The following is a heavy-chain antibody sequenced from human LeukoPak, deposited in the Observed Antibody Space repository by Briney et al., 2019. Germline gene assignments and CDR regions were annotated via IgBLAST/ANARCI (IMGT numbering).Heavy chain of an antibody. CDR1: GFTFSNYA. CDR3: VKESTSSGYYYAPDY. V-gene: IGHV3-30-3*01. J-gene: IGHJ4*02. D-gene: IGHD3-22*01. CDR2: ISDDGSRQ. Sequence: PGGSLRLSCAATGFTFSNYAIHWGRQAPGKGLEWVAFISDDGSRQHYADSVKGRFTISRDNSKNTLYLQMNSLRAEDTAVYYCVKESTSSGYYYAPDYWGQGTLVTVS.